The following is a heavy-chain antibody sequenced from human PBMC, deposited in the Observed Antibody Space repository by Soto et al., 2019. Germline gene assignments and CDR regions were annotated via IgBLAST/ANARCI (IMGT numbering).Heavy chain of an antibody. CDR1: GGSISSSSYY. CDR3: ARGYTMVRGVKNHYYGMDV. D-gene: IGHD3-10*01. V-gene: IGHV4-39*01. Sequence: DTLSLTCTVSGGSISSSSYYWGWIRQPPGKGLEWIGSIYYSGSTYYNPSLKSRVTISVDTSKNQFSLKLSSVTAADTAVYYCARGYTMVRGVKNHYYGMDVWGQGTTVTVSS. J-gene: IGHJ6*02. CDR2: IYYSGST.